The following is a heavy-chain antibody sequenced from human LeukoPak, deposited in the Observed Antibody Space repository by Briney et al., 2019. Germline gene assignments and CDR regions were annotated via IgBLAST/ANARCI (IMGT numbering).Heavy chain of an antibody. V-gene: IGHV1-2*02. CDR3: ARTGCSSTSCYYGDY. D-gene: IGHD2-2*01. J-gene: IGHJ4*02. CDR2: INPNSGGT. Sequence: ASVKVSCTASGYTFTVYYMHWVRQAPGQGLEWMGWINPNSGGTNYAQKFQGRVTMTRDTSISTAYMELSRLRSDDTAVYYCARTGCSSTSCYYGDYWGQGTLVTVSS. CDR1: GYTFTVYY.